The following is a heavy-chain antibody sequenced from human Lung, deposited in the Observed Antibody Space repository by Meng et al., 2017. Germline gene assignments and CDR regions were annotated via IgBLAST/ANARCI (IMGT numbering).Heavy chain of an antibody. CDR2: INHSGST. D-gene: IGHD4-11*01. CDR3: ARGPTTMAHDFDY. Sequence: QEQLQHWGAGLLKPSETLPLTCVVSGGSFSDYYWSWIRQPPGKGLEWIGEINHSGSTNYNPSLESRATISVDTSQNNLSLKLSSVTAADSAVYYCARGPTTMAHDFDYWGQGTLVTVSS. J-gene: IGHJ4*02. V-gene: IGHV4-34*01. CDR1: GGSFSDYY.